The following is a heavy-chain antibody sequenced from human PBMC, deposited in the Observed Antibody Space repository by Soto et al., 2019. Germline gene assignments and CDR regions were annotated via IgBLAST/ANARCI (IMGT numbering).Heavy chain of an antibody. CDR2: ITGSGSIT. V-gene: IGHV3-23*01. D-gene: IGHD3-3*01. Sequence: EVRLLESGGGLVQPGGSLRLSCAASGFTFSSYAMSWVHQAPGKGLEWVSAITGSGSITYYADSVKGRFTISRDNSKNTLSLQMNSLRAEDTAVYYCARGFWDGRTYYYGMDVWGQGTTVTVSS. J-gene: IGHJ6*02. CDR1: GFTFSSYA. CDR3: ARGFWDGRTYYYGMDV.